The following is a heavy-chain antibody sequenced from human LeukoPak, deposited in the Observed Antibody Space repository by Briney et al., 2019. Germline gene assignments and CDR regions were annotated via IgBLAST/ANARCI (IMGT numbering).Heavy chain of an antibody. Sequence: GGSLRLSCAASGFTFSSYAMSWVRQAPGKGLEWVSAISGSGGSTYYADSVKGWFTISRDNSKNTLYLQMNSLRAEDTAVYYCARAKVRGVIIKAFDYWGQGTLVTVSS. CDR3: ARAKVRGVIIKAFDY. D-gene: IGHD3-10*01. CDR1: GFTFSSYA. J-gene: IGHJ4*02. V-gene: IGHV3-23*01. CDR2: ISGSGGST.